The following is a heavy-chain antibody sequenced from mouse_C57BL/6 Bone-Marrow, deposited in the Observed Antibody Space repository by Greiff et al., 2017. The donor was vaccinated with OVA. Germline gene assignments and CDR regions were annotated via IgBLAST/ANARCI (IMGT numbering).Heavy chain of an antibody. CDR2: ISNGGGST. CDR1: GFTFSDYY. D-gene: IGHD2-3*01. J-gene: IGHJ2*01. CDR3: ARQGGWLLPYYFDY. V-gene: IGHV5-12*01. Sequence: EVQGVESGGGLVQPGGSLKLSCAASGFTFSDYYMYWVRQTPEKRLEWVAYISNGGGSTYYPDTVKGRFTISRDNAKNTLYLQMSRLKSEDTAMYYCARQGGWLLPYYFDYWGQGTTLTVSS.